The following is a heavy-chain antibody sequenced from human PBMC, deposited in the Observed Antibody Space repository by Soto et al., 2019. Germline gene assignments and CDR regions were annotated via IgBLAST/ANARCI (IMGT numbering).Heavy chain of an antibody. Sequence: ESGGGVVQPGRSLRLSCAASGFTFSDYAMHWVRQAPGKGLEWAAVVSHDGRNTHYADSVKGRFTISRDSSKNTVSLEMTSLRAEDTAVYYCAKGGRQWLVTSDFNYWGQGALVTVSS. CDR2: VSHDGRNT. V-gene: IGHV3-30*18. CDR1: GFTFSDYA. D-gene: IGHD6-19*01. J-gene: IGHJ4*02. CDR3: AKGGRQWLVTSDFNY.